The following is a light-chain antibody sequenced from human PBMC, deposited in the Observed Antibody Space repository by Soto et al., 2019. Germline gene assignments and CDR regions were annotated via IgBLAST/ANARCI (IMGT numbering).Light chain of an antibody. Sequence: EIVLTQSPGTLSLSPGERATLSCRASQRLSSSDLAWYQQKPDQPPRLLIYGTSNRASGTPDRFSGSGSGTDFSLPISRLEPEDFAVYYWQHYLSSPPRFTFGQGTQLEIK. V-gene: IGKV3-20*01. CDR1: QRLSSSD. J-gene: IGKJ2*01. CDR2: GTS. CDR3: QHYLSSPPRFT.